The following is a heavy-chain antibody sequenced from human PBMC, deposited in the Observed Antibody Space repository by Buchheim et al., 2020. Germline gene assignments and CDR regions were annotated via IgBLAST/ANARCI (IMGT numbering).Heavy chain of an antibody. CDR1: GGSISSGAYY. D-gene: IGHD3-9*01. CDR2: IYYTGST. J-gene: IGHJ4*02. Sequence: QVQLQESGPGLVKPSQTLSLTCTVSGGSISSGAYYWSWIRQHPGKGLEWIGYIYYTGSTDYNPSLKSRVTISVDTSNNQFSLKLSSVTAADTAVYYCARVYDISNLYYFDYWGRGAL. V-gene: IGHV4-31*03. CDR3: ARVYDISNLYYFDY.